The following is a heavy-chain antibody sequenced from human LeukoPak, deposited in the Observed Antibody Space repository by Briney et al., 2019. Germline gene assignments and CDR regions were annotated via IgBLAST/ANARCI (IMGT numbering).Heavy chain of an antibody. CDR2: ISAYNRNT. CDR3: ARDLADYSASGSFHISVL. D-gene: IGHD3-10*01. V-gene: IGHV1-18*01. CDR1: GYTFPNYG. J-gene: IGHJ4*02. Sequence: GASVKVTCKASGYTFPNYGINWVRQAPGQGLEGMGWISAYNRNTKYAEKFQGRVTMTTDTSTRTAYMELRSLRSDDTAVYFCARDLADYSASGSFHISVLWGQGTLVTVSS.